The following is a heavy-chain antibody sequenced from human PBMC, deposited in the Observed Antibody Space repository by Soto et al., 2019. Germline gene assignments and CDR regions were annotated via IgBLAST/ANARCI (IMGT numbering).Heavy chain of an antibody. D-gene: IGHD3-10*01. CDR1: GFVFKDSS. V-gene: IGHV3-73*01. Sequence: GGSLRLSCVASGFVFKDSSIHWVRQASGKGLEWVGRIRDRAYNYATAYTASVKGRFTISRDDSTNTAYLQMDSLRTEDTAIYYCTRLISAAQDYWGQGTLVTVSS. CDR3: TRLISAAQDY. CDR2: IRDRAYNYAT. J-gene: IGHJ4*02.